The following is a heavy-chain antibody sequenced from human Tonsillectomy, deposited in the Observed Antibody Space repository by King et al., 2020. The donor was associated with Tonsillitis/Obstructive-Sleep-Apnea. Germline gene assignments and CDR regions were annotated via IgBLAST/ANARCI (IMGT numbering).Heavy chain of an antibody. J-gene: IGHJ4*02. CDR3: ARDSGTVAGNFDY. CDR1: GFTFTSYS. Sequence: VQLVESGGGLVKPGGSLRLSCAASGFTFTSYSINWVRQAPGKGLEWVSSISSSSSYIYYEDSLKGRFTISRENAKNSLYLQMNSLRAEDTAVYYCARDSGTVAGNFDYWGQGTLVTVSS. D-gene: IGHD6-19*01. CDR2: ISSSSSYI. V-gene: IGHV3-21*01.